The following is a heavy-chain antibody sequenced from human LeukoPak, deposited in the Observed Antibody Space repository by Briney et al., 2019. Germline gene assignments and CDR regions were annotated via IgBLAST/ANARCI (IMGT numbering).Heavy chain of an antibody. Sequence: SETLSLTCTVSGGSISSSSYYWGWIRQPPGKGLEWIGSIYYSGSTYYNPSLKSRVTISVDTSKNQFSLKLSSVTAADTAVYYRARHLCDIVGATTTHCYYYYGMDVWGQGTTVTVSS. CDR2: IYYSGST. CDR1: GGSISSSSYY. CDR3: ARHLCDIVGATTTHCYYYYGMDV. J-gene: IGHJ6*02. D-gene: IGHD1-26*01. V-gene: IGHV4-39*01.